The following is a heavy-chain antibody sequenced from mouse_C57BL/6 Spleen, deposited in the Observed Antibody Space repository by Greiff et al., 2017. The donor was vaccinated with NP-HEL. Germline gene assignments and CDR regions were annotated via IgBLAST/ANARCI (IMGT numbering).Heavy chain of an antibody. Sequence: EVQLQQSMAELVRPGASVKLSCTASGFNIKNTYMHWVKQRPEQGLEWIGRIAPANGNTKYAPKFQGKATLTADTSSNTAYLQLSSLTSEDTAIYYCAGYYGSNLYAMDYWGQGTSLTVSS. CDR1: GFNIKNTY. CDR2: IAPANGNT. CDR3: AGYYGSNLYAMDY. D-gene: IGHD1-1*01. J-gene: IGHJ4*01. V-gene: IGHV14-3*01.